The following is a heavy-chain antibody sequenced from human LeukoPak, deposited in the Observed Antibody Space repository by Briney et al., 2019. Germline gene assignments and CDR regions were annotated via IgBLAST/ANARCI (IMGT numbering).Heavy chain of an antibody. D-gene: IGHD5-18*01. CDR1: GFTFSSYG. V-gene: IGHV3-30*18. CDR2: ISYDGSNK. CDR3: AKDPRGYSYGVYYFDY. Sequence: PGGSLRLSCAASGFTFSSYGMHWVRQAPGKGLEWVAVISYDGSNKYYADSVEGRFTISRDNSKNTLYLQMNSLRAEDTAVYYCAKDPRGYSYGVYYFDYWGQGTLVTVSS. J-gene: IGHJ4*02.